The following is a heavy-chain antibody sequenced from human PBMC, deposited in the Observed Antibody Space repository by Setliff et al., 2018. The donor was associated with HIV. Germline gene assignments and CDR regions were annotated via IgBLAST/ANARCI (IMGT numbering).Heavy chain of an antibody. Sequence: GGSLRLSCAVSGFTFSSSAMHWVRQAPGEGQEWVGRVRGESDNYATAYSASVKGRFFISRDDSKNTTYLQMSDLKIGDTAIYYCTREVSNYWGQGTLVTVSS. V-gene: IGHV3-73*01. CDR2: VRGESDNYAT. CDR1: GFTFSSSA. J-gene: IGHJ4*02. CDR3: TREVSNY.